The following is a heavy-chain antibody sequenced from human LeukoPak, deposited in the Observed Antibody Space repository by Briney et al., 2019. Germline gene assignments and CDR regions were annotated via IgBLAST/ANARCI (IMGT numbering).Heavy chain of an antibody. CDR1: GGSTSRYY. J-gene: IGHJ2*01. Sequence: PPADPSLPCPRTGGSTSRYYLGWVGPPPGKGLEWIGYIYYSGSTNYNPSLKSRVTISVDTSKNQFSLKLSSVTAADTAVYYCARLGRTSYWYFDLWGRGTLVTVSS. CDR2: IYYSGST. V-gene: IGHV4-59*08. CDR3: ARLGRTSYWYFDL. D-gene: IGHD2-2*01.